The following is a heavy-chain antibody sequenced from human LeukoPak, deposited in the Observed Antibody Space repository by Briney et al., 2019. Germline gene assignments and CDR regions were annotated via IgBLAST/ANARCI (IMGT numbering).Heavy chain of an antibody. V-gene: IGHV3-21*01. J-gene: IGHJ4*02. CDR1: GFTFSSYS. D-gene: IGHD3-22*01. Sequence: GGSLRLSCAASGFTFSSYSMNWVRQAPGKGLEWVSSISSSSSYIYYADSVKGRFTISRDNAKNSLYLQMNSLRAEDTAVYYCARVQYYYDSSGYPDDYWGQGTLVTVSS. CDR3: ARVQYYYDSSGYPDDY. CDR2: ISSSSSYI.